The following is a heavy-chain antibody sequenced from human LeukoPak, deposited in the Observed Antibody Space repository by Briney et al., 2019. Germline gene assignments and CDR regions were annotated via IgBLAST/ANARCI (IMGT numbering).Heavy chain of an antibody. V-gene: IGHV3-23*01. J-gene: IGHJ4*02. CDR3: AYDSSGYYSFDY. D-gene: IGHD3-22*01. CDR1: GFTFSSYA. CDR2: ISGSGGST. Sequence: PGGSLRLSCAASGFTFSSYAMSWVRQAPGKGLEWVSAISGSGGSTYYADSVKGRFTISRDNSKNTLCLQMNSLRAEDTAVYYCAYDSSGYYSFDYWGQGTLVTVSS.